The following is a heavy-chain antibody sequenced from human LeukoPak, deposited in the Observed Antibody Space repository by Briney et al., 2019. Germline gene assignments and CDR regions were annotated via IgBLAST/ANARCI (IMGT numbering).Heavy chain of an antibody. Sequence: GGSLRLSCAASGFTFSDYYMSWIRQAPGKGLEWVSYISSSGSTIYYADSVKGRFTISRDNAKNSLYLQMNSLRAEDTAVYYCARGMVVPILWFGYDAFDIWGQGTMVTVSS. D-gene: IGHD3-10*01. V-gene: IGHV3-11*01. J-gene: IGHJ3*02. CDR2: ISSSGSTI. CDR1: GFTFSDYY. CDR3: ARGMVVPILWFGYDAFDI.